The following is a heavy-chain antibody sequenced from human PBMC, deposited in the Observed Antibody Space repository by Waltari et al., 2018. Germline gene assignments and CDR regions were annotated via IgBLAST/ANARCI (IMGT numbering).Heavy chain of an antibody. D-gene: IGHD3-22*01. CDR2: IYWNDDK. Sequence: QITLKESGPTLVKPTQTLTLTCTFSGFSLSTSGVGVGWIRQPPGKALEWLALIYWNDDKRYSPSLKSRITITKDTSKNQVVLTMTNMDPVDTATYYCAHSRLWLFSGAFDIWGQGTMVTVSS. J-gene: IGHJ3*02. CDR3: AHSRLWLFSGAFDI. CDR1: GFSLSTSGVG. V-gene: IGHV2-5*01.